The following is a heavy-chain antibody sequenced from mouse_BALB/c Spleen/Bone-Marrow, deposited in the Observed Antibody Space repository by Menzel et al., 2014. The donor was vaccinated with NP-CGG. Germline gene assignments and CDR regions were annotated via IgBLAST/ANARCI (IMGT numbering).Heavy chain of an antibody. J-gene: IGHJ4*01. CDR1: GYTFTNHH. D-gene: IGHD1-3*01. V-gene: IGHV1S45*01. CDR2: INPYNDYT. CDR3: VLYTYYAMDY. Sequence: DVKLQESGAELVRPGASVKISCKAFGYTFTNHHINWVKRRPGQGLDWIGYINPYNDYTSYNQKFKGKATLTVDKSSSTAYMELSSLTSEDSAIYYCVLYTYYAMDYWGQGTSVTVSS.